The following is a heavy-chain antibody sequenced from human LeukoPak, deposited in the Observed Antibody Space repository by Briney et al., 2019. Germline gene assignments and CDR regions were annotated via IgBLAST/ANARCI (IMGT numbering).Heavy chain of an antibody. V-gene: IGHV1-18*01. J-gene: IGHJ4*02. Sequence: ASVKVSCKASGYSFTSYGISWVRQAPGQGLEWMGWISAHNGNTKYAQEVQGRVTMTTDTSTSTADMEMRSLRSDDTAVYYCARDLGNYFHFWGQGTLVTVSS. D-gene: IGHD3-10*01. CDR2: ISAHNGNT. CDR1: GYSFTSYG. CDR3: ARDLGNYFHF.